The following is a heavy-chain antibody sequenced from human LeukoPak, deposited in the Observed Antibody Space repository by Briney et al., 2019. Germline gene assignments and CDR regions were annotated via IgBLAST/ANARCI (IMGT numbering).Heavy chain of an antibody. V-gene: IGHV4-59*01. J-gene: IGHJ4*02. Sequence: SETLSLTCAVSGGPIIASYWSWIRQPPGKGLEWIGYTHYSGTGNYNPSLKSRVTISIDTSKNRFSLRLTSVTAADTALYYCARVRFYDTTGYSTSYYLDYWGQGALVTVSS. CDR3: ARVRFYDTTGYSTSYYLDY. D-gene: IGHD3-22*01. CDR2: THYSGTG. CDR1: GGPIIASY.